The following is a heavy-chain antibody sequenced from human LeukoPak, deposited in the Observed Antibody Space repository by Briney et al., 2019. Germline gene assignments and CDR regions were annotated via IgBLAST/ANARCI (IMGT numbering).Heavy chain of an antibody. Sequence: ASVKVSCKASGYTFTSYDINWVRQATGQGLEWMGWMSPNSGNTGYAQKFQGRVTITRNTSISTAYMELSSLRSEDTAVYYCASGLHYGGNSVYDAFDIWGQGTMVTVSS. V-gene: IGHV1-8*03. CDR3: ASGLHYGGNSVYDAFDI. J-gene: IGHJ3*02. CDR2: MSPNSGNT. CDR1: GYTFTSYD. D-gene: IGHD4-23*01.